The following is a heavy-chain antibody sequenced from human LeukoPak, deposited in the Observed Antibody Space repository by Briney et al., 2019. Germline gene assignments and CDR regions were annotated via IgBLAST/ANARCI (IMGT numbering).Heavy chain of an antibody. D-gene: IGHD3-22*01. CDR1: GGSFSGYY. J-gene: IGHJ6*02. Sequence: PSETLSLTCAVYGGSFSGYYWSWIRQPPGKGLEWIGDINHSGSTNYNPSLKSRVTISGDTSKNQFSLKLSSVTAADTAVYFCARGRIAKIVVVHSFTYGMDVWGQGTTVTVSS. V-gene: IGHV4-34*01. CDR2: INHSGST. CDR3: ARGRIAKIVVVHSFTYGMDV.